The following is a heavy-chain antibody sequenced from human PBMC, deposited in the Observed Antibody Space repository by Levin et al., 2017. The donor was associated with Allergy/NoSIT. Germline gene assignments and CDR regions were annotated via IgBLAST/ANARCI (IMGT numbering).Heavy chain of an antibody. V-gene: IGHV4-31*03. CDR3: TRFLVPTTPYYYMDV. D-gene: IGHD1-26*01. J-gene: IGHJ6*03. CDR2: IYYSGSA. CDR1: GGSISSGGYY. Sequence: SETLSLTCTVSGGSISSGGYYWSWIRQLPGKGLEWIGYIYYSGSAYYNPSLKSRVTISIDTSENQFSLKLSSVTAADTAVYYCTRFLVPTTPYYYMDVWGKGTTVSVSS.